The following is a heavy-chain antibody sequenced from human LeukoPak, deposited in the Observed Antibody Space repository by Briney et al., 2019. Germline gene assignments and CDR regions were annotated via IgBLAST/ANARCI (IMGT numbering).Heavy chain of an antibody. V-gene: IGHV4-39*01. CDR2: IYYSGST. CDR3: ARHVTTVTTYYFDY. J-gene: IGHJ4*02. CDR1: GGSISISSYY. Sequence: SETLSLTCTLSGGSISISSYYWGWIRQPPGKGLEWIWCIYYSGSTYYNPSLKSRVTISVDTSKNQFSLKLSSVTAADTAVYYCARHVTTVTTYYFDYWGQGTLVTVSS. D-gene: IGHD4-17*01.